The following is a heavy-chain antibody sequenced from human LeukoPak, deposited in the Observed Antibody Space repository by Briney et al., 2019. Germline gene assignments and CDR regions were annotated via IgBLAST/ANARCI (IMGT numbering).Heavy chain of an antibody. CDR2: ISSRSSYI. CDR3: ARDGLHLGLGAFDI. CDR1: GFTFSSCS. D-gene: IGHD3-16*01. V-gene: IGHV3-21*01. J-gene: IGHJ3*02. Sequence: GVSLRLSCAASGFTFSSCSMNWVRQAPGKGLEWVSSISSRSSYIYYADSVKGRFTISRDNAKNSLYLQMNSLRAEDTAVYYCARDGLHLGLGAFDIWGQGTMVTVS.